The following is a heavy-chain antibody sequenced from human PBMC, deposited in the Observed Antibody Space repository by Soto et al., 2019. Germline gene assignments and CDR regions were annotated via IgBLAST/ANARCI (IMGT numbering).Heavy chain of an antibody. CDR2: LLYRGTA. Sequence: QVQLQESGPRLVKPSETLPLTCSVSDSSMSPYYWTWFRQAPGKGLEWIGHLLYRGTATYNPALQGRVTISLDTSKKQVSLQLSSVIAADTAVYYCAREKDFILGGYAFGYWGPGTLVTVSS. CDR1: DSSMSPYY. D-gene: IGHD1-26*01. J-gene: IGHJ3*01. V-gene: IGHV4-59*01. CDR3: AREKDFILGGYAFGY.